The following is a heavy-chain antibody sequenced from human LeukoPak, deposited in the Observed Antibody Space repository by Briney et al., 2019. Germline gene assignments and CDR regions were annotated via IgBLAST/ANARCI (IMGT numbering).Heavy chain of an antibody. CDR2: VSPDGSAT. CDR1: GFTFSTSW. J-gene: IGHJ4*02. CDR3: RYGSSSGDY. D-gene: IGHD6-6*01. Sequence: PGGSLRLSCAASGFTFSTSWMSWVRQGPGRGPVWVSRVSPDGSATAYADSAKGRFTVSRDNAKNALYLQMNSLRADDTAVYYCRYGSSSGDYWGQGSLVTVSS. V-gene: IGHV3-74*01.